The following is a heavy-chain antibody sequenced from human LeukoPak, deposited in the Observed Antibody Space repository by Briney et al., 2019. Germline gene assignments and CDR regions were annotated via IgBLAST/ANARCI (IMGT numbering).Heavy chain of an antibody. CDR3: ARFSSSWYSFDY. V-gene: IGHV4-39*01. CDR2: IYYSGST. D-gene: IGHD6-13*01. J-gene: IGHJ4*02. CDR1: GGSISSSSYY. Sequence: SSETLSLTCTVSGGSISSSSYYWGWIRQPPGKGLEWIGSIYYSGSTYYNPSLKSQVTISVDTSKNQFSLKLSSVTAADTAVYYCARFSSSWYSFDYWGQGTLVTVSS.